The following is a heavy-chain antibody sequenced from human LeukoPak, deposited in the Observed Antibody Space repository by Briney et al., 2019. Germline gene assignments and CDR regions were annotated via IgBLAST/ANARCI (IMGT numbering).Heavy chain of an antibody. CDR3: ARRENDY. Sequence: GGSLRLSCAASGLTFSSYAMHWVRQAPGKGLEWVAVISYDGSDKYYADSVRGRFTISRDISKNTLYLQMNSLRAEDTAIYYCARRENDYWGQGTLVTVSS. CDR1: GLTFSSYA. V-gene: IGHV3-30*04. D-gene: IGHD5-24*01. J-gene: IGHJ4*02. CDR2: ISYDGSDK.